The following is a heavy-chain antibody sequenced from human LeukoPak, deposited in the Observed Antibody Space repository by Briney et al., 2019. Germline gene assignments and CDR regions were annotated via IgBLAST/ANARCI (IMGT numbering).Heavy chain of an antibody. CDR3: ARGNGYVEGAAAGTTVMDL. CDR1: GYSFTSYD. J-gene: IGHJ6*02. Sequence: ASVKVSCKASGYSFTSYDINWVRQATGQGLERMGWMNPNSDNTIYAQKFQGRVTMTSDTSISTAYMELSSLRSEDTAVYYCARGNGYVEGAAAGTTVMDLWGQGTTVTVSS. V-gene: IGHV1-8*01. D-gene: IGHD6-13*01. CDR2: MNPNSDNT.